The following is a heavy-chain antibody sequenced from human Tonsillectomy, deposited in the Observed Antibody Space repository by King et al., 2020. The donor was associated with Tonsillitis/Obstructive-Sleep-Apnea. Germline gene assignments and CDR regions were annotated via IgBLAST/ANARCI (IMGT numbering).Heavy chain of an antibody. V-gene: IGHV4-34*01. CDR3: AKGGLAHDAFDI. Sequence: VQLQQWGAGLLKPSETPSLTCAVYGGSFSGYYWSWIRQPPGKGLEWIGEISHSGSTNYNPSLKGRVTISVDTSRNQFYLRLTSITAADTAVYYCAKGGLAHDAFDIWGQGTMVTVSS. CDR2: ISHSGST. J-gene: IGHJ3*02. CDR1: GGSFSGYY.